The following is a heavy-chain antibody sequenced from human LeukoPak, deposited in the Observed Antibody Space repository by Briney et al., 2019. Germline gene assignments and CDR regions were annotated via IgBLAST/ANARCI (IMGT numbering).Heavy chain of an antibody. V-gene: IGHV3-23*01. Sequence: GGSLRLSCAASGFTFSSYAMTWVRQAPGKGLEWVSDISGNGGSTHYADSVKGRFTISRDNSKSTLFLQVNSLRAEDTAVYYCARETQQLMYYFDYWGQGTLVTVSS. CDR1: GFTFSSYA. J-gene: IGHJ4*02. CDR3: ARETQQLMYYFDY. D-gene: IGHD6-13*01. CDR2: ISGNGGST.